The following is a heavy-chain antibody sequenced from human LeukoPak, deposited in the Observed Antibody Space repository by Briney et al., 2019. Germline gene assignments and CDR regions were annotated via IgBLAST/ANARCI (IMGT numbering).Heavy chain of an antibody. Sequence: GASVKVSCKASGGTFSSYAISWVRQAPGQGLEWMGRIIPIFGTANYAQKFQGRVTITTYESTSTAYMELSSLRSEDTAVYYCARFDAVGALDYWGQGTLVTVSS. CDR3: ARFDAVGALDY. D-gene: IGHD1-26*01. CDR2: IIPIFGTA. J-gene: IGHJ4*02. V-gene: IGHV1-69*05. CDR1: GGTFSSYA.